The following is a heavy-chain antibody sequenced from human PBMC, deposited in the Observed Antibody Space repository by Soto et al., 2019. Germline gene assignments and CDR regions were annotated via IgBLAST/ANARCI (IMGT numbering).Heavy chain of an antibody. J-gene: IGHJ4*02. Sequence: SVKVSCKVSGSRFSNYVISWVRQAPGHGLEWLGRIIPIFNSTKYAQSFQGRVTITADKSTSTASLELSSLRSDGTAVYYCAREGRGKKAGYNGLVSLGYWGQGTLVTVSS. CDR2: IIPIFNST. D-gene: IGHD2-2*02. CDR1: GSRFSNYV. V-gene: IGHV1-69*06. CDR3: AREGRGKKAGYNGLVSLGY.